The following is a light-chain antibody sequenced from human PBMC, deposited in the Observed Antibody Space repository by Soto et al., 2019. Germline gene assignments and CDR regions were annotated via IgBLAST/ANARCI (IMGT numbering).Light chain of an antibody. CDR1: SSDIGGY. J-gene: IGLJ1*01. V-gene: IGLV2-8*01. CDR3: GSYAGSNNV. Sequence: QSALTQPPSASGSPGQSVTISCTGTSSDIGGYVSWYQQHPGKAPKLIIYEVNKRPSGVPDRFSGSKSANTASLTVSGLQAEDEADYYCGSYAGSNNVFGTGTKVTVL. CDR2: EVN.